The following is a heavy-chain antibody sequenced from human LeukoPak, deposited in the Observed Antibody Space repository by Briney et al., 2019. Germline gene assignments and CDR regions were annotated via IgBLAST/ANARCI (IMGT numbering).Heavy chain of an antibody. Sequence: GESLKISCKGSGYSFTSYWISWVRQMPGKGLEWMGRIDPSDSYTNYSPSFQGHVTISADKSISTAYLQWSSLKASDTAMYYCARQDTNCPRAGYGGYWGQGTLVTVSS. CDR1: GYSFTSYW. D-gene: IGHD2-2*03. CDR3: ARQDTNCPRAGYGGY. J-gene: IGHJ4*02. CDR2: IDPSDSYT. V-gene: IGHV5-10-1*01.